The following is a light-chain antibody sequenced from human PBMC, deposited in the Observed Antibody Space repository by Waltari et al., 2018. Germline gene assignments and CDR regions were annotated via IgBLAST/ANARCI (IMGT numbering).Light chain of an antibody. CDR2: WAS. V-gene: IGKV4-1*01. J-gene: IGKJ5*01. CDR3: QQYYSTPPIT. Sequence: DIVLTQSPDSLAVSLGERATINCKSSQSVLYSSTYKNYLAWYQQKPGQPPKLLIYWASTRESGVPDRFSGSGSGADFTLTISSLQAEDVAVYYCQQYYSTPPITFGQGTRLESK. CDR1: QSVLYSSTYKNY.